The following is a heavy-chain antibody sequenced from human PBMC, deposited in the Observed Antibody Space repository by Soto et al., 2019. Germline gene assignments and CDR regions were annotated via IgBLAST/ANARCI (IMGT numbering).Heavy chain of an antibody. Sequence: GGSLRLSCAASGFTFSSYAMSWVRQAPGKGLEWVSAITGNGGYTYYADSVKCRYTISRDNSKNTLYLQMNSLGAEDTAVYYCAKLTGDSWGYFDSWGQGTLVTVSS. V-gene: IGHV3-23*01. J-gene: IGHJ4*02. CDR1: GFTFSSYA. CDR2: ITGNGGYT. D-gene: IGHD2-21*02. CDR3: AKLTGDSWGYFDS.